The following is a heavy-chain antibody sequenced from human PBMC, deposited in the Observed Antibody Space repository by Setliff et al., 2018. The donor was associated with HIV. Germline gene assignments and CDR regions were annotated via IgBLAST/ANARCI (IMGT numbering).Heavy chain of an antibody. CDR3: ARGPPSQVDY. CDR1: GYTFTTFG. J-gene: IGHJ4*02. Sequence: ASVKVSCKASGYTFTTFGLSWVRQAPGQGLEWMGWINTETGTPMYAQGFTGRFVFSLDTSISTAYLQIDSLNAEDTAVYYCARGPPSQVDYWGQGTLVTVSS. V-gene: IGHV7-4-1*01. CDR2: INTETGTP.